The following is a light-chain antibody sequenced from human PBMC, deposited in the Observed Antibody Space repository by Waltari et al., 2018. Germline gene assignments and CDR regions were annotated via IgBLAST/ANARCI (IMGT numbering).Light chain of an antibody. Sequence: QSVLTQPPSASGTPGQRIIIPCSGSSSNIGRYSVNWYQQFPGTAPKSLIQSNNQRPSGVPDRFSGSKSGTSASLAISGLQSEDEADYYCAAWDASLNAWVYGGGTKLTVL. CDR1: SSNIGRYS. V-gene: IGLV1-44*01. J-gene: IGLJ3*02. CDR3: AAWDASLNAWV. CDR2: SNN.